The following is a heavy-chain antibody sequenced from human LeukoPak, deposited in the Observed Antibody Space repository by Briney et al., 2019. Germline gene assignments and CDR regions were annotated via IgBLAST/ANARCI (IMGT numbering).Heavy chain of an antibody. Sequence: SETLSLTCTVSGGSISSSSYYWGWIRQPSGKGLEWVGSSYYSGSTYYNPSLKSRVTISVDTSKNQFSLKLSSVTAADTAVYYCARQQLGYCSTTRCFLEDYWGQGTLVTVSS. CDR1: GGSISSSSYY. V-gene: IGHV4-39*01. D-gene: IGHD2-2*01. J-gene: IGHJ4*02. CDR2: SYYSGST. CDR3: ARQQLGYCSTTRCFLEDY.